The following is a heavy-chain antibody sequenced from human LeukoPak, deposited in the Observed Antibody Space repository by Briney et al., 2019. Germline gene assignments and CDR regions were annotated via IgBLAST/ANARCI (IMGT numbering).Heavy chain of an antibody. CDR1: GFIFSSYG. CDR3: TKDRTYSGYTYGVSGY. J-gene: IGHJ4*02. CDR2: IQYDGSNK. V-gene: IGHV3-30*02. Sequence: GGSLRLSCATSGFIFSSYGMHWVRLAPGKGLEWVAFIQYDGSNKNYADSVKGRFTISRDNSKNTLYLQMNGLRAEDTAVYYCTKDRTYSGYTYGVSGYWGQGTLVTVSS. D-gene: IGHD5-24*01.